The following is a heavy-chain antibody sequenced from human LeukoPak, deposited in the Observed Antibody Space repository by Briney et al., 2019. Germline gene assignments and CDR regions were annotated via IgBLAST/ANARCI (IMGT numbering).Heavy chain of an antibody. CDR3: ARDRFGGSSMDV. CDR2: VYYRGDT. Sequence: SETLSLTCTVSGGSITNYYWSWVRQPPGKGLEWIGYVYYRGDTSYNPSLKSRVSISVDTSKNQSSLKLSSVTAADTAVYYCARDRFGGSSMDVWGKGTTVTVSS. D-gene: IGHD3-16*01. CDR1: GGSITNYY. V-gene: IGHV4-59*01. J-gene: IGHJ6*03.